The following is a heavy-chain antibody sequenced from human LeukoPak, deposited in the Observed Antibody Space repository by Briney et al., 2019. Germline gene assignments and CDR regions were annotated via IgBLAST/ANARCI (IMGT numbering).Heavy chain of an antibody. CDR2: ISNSGSTV. V-gene: IGHV3-11*01. Sequence: PGGSLRLSCAASGFTFSDYYMTWIRQAPGKGLEWLSHISNSGSTVFYADSIMGRFTVSRDNAKRSLYLQIESLRDDDTAVYHCALGTINKDYYFGMDVWGQGTTVTVSS. CDR1: GFTFSDYY. J-gene: IGHJ6*02. CDR3: ALGTINKDYYFGMDV. D-gene: IGHD2-8*01.